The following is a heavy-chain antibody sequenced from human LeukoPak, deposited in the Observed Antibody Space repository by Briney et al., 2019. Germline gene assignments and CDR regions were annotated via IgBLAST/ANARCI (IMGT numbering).Heavy chain of an antibody. CDR3: ARQSYDILTPKGYYYYYYMDV. D-gene: IGHD3-9*01. V-gene: IGHV4-4*07. Sequence: PSETLSLTCSVSGDSISGYYWSWIRQPAGKGLEWIGRIYTSGSTNYNPSLRSRVTMSVDTSKNQFSLKLSSVTAADTAVYYCARQSYDILTPKGYYYYYYMDVWGKGTTVTISS. CDR1: GDSISGYY. CDR2: IYTSGST. J-gene: IGHJ6*03.